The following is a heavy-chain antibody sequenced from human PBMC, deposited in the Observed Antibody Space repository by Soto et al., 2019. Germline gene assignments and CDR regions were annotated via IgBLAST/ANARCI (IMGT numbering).Heavy chain of an antibody. CDR1: GGSFSSYY. V-gene: IGHV4-34*01. J-gene: IGHJ3*02. CDR2: INHSGRT. CDR3: ARAYCSDGSRLDDAFDI. Sequence: QVHLHQWGAGLLKPSETLSLTCAVDGGSFSSYYWSWIRQTPGKGPEWIGEINHSGRTNYNPSLKSRVTISVDTSKNQFSLNLSSVTAADTAVYFCARAYCSDGSRLDDAFDIWGQGTMVTVSS. D-gene: IGHD2-15*01.